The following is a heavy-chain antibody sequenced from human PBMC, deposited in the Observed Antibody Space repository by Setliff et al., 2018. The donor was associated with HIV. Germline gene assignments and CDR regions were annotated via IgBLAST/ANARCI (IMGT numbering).Heavy chain of an antibody. CDR1: GGSFSGYH. CDR3: ARGGGYDRSGYYPFDY. D-gene: IGHD3-22*01. J-gene: IGHJ4*02. Sequence: SETLSLTCAVYGGSFSGYHWSWIRQSPGKGLEWIGDIDHSGRTNYNPSLKSRVTMSVDTSKNQFSLKLSPVTAADTAVYYCARGGGYDRSGYYPFDYWGQGTPVTVSS. CDR2: IDHSGRT. V-gene: IGHV4-34*01.